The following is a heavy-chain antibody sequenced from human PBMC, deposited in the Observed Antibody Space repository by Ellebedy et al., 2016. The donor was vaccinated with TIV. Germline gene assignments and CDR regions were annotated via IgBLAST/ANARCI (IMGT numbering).Heavy chain of an antibody. D-gene: IGHD6-13*01. CDR1: GGSISSSIYY. CDR3: ARLRAGGGSSWYFDY. V-gene: IGHV4-39*01. J-gene: IGHJ4*02. CDR2: IFYNGRT. Sequence: MPSETLSLTCTVSGGSISSSIYYWGWIRQPPGKELEWIGSIFYNGRTYYNPSLNSRVTLSVDTSKNQFSLRLSSVTAADTAVYYCARLRAGGGSSWYFDYWGQGTLVTVSS.